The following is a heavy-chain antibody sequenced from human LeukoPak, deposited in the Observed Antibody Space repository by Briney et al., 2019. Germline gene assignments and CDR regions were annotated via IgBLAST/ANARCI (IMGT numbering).Heavy chain of an antibody. V-gene: IGHV3-74*01. CDR2: INSDGSST. CDR3: ARENSGSYWGFDY. J-gene: IGHJ4*02. CDR1: GFTFSSYW. Sequence: GGSLRLSCAASGFTFSSYWMHWVRQAPGEGLVWVSRINSDGSSTSYADSVKGRFTISRDNAKNTLYLQMNSLRAEDTAVYYCARENSGSYWGFDYWGQGTLVTVSS. D-gene: IGHD1-26*01.